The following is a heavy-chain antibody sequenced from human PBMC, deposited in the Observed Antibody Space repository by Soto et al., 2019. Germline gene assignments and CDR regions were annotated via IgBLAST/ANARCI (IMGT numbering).Heavy chain of an antibody. J-gene: IGHJ1*01. V-gene: IGHV3-33*01. CDR3: ARGLRAAAGRDYFQY. Sequence: QVQLVESGGGVVQPGRSLTLSCAASGFIFSSYGMHWVRQAPGKGLQWVAVIWYDGSNTYYADSVKGRFTISRDISKNTLYLQMNSLRAEDTAVYYCARGLRAAAGRDYFQYWGQGTLVTVSS. CDR1: GFIFSSYG. D-gene: IGHD6-13*01. CDR2: IWYDGSNT.